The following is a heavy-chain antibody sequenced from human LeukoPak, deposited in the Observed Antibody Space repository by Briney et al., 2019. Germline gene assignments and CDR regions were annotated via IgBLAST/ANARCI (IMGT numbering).Heavy chain of an antibody. CDR1: GYTFTGYY. V-gene: IGHV1-2*02. D-gene: IGHD2-21*02. CDR3: ARDGDEYCGGDCHLDY. CDR2: INPNSGGT. J-gene: IGHJ4*02. Sequence: ASVKVSCKASGYTFTGYYMHWVRQAPGQGLEWMGWINPNSGGTNYAQKFQGRVTMTRDTSISTAYMELRRLGSDDTAVYYCARDGDEYCGGDCHLDYWGQGTLVTVSS.